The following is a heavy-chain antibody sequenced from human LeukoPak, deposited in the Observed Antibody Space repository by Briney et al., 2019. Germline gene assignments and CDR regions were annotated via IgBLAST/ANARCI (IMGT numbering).Heavy chain of an antibody. J-gene: IGHJ4*02. V-gene: IGHV3-30-3*01. CDR1: GFTFSSYA. D-gene: IGHD6-13*01. CDR3: AREAYSSHFDY. CDR2: ISYDGSNK. Sequence: PGRSLRLSCAASGFTFSSYAMHWVRQAPGKGLEWVAVISYDGSNKYYADSVKGRFTISRDNSKNTLYLQMNSLRAEDTAVYYCAREAYSSHFDYWGQGTLVTVSS.